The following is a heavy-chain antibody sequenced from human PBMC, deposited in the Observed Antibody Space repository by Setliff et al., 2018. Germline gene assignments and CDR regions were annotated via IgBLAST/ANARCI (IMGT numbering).Heavy chain of an antibody. J-gene: IGHJ4*02. CDR2: FDPENGEM. Sequence: ASVKVSCKVSGYTLTEFAMQWVRQAPGEGLEWMGGFDPENGEMIYAQKFQGRVTMTEDTSTGTAYMELGSLRSEDTAVYYCVEWGGSYYWGQGTLVTVSS. D-gene: IGHD1-26*01. V-gene: IGHV1-24*01. CDR1: GYTLTEFA. CDR3: VEWGGSYY.